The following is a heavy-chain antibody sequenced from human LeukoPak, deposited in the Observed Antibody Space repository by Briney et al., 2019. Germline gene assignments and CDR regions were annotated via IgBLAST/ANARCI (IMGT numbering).Heavy chain of an antibody. D-gene: IGHD4-23*01. Sequence: SETLSLTCTVSDGSISSSSYYWAWIRQPPGKGLEWIGSVYYSGSTYYNPSLKSRVTISVDTSKNQFSLKLSSVTAADTAVYYCATIRWRAFDYWGQGTLVTVSS. CDR2: VYYSGST. CDR1: DGSISSSSYY. J-gene: IGHJ4*02. V-gene: IGHV4-39*01. CDR3: ATIRWRAFDY.